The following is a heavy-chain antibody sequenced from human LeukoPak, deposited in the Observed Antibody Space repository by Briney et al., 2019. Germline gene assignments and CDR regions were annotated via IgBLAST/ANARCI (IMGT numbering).Heavy chain of an antibody. Sequence: SVKVPCKASGGTFSSYAISWVRQAPGQGLEWMGRIIPILGIANYAQKFQGRVTITADKSTSTAYMELSSLRSEDTAVYYCARCGIGFHGGPWYFDLWGRGTLVTVSS. D-gene: IGHD4-23*01. CDR3: ARCGIGFHGGPWYFDL. CDR2: IIPILGIA. J-gene: IGHJ2*01. CDR1: GGTFSSYA. V-gene: IGHV1-69*04.